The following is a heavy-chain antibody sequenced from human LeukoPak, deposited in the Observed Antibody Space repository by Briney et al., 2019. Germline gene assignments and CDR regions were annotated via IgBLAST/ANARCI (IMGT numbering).Heavy chain of an antibody. Sequence: LWASVKVSCKASGYTFTTYGISWVRQAPGQGLEWMGWISTYNGDTDYAQKLQGRVTMTADTSTSTTYMELRSLRSDDTAVYYCARDKAAGSNWFDPWGQGTLVTVSS. CDR2: ISTYNGDT. CDR3: ARDKAAGSNWFDP. V-gene: IGHV1-18*01. CDR1: GYTFTTYG. J-gene: IGHJ5*02. D-gene: IGHD6-13*01.